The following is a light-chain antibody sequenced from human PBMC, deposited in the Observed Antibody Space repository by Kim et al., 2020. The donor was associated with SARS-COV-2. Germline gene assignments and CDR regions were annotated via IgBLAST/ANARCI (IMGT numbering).Light chain of an antibody. V-gene: IGKV1-5*03. J-gene: IGKJ2*01. CDR3: HQYNSYPYT. CDR2: KAS. Sequence: GDRVTITCRASQSINSWLAWYQQKPGKAPKLLIYKASGLESGVPTRFSGSESGTEFTLTISSLQPDDSATYYGHQYNSYPYTFGQGTKLEI. CDR1: QSINSW.